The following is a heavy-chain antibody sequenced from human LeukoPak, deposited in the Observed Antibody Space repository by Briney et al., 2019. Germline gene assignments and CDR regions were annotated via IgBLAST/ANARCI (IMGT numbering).Heavy chain of an antibody. D-gene: IGHD6-13*01. CDR3: AREVVAAAGTVDY. Sequence: SETLSLTRAVYGGSFSGYYWSWIRQPPGKGLEWIGEINHSGSTNYSPSLKSRVTISVDTSKNQFSLKLNSVTAADTAVYYCAREVVAAAGTVDYWGQGTLVTVSS. J-gene: IGHJ4*02. CDR1: GGSFSGYY. V-gene: IGHV4-34*01. CDR2: INHSGST.